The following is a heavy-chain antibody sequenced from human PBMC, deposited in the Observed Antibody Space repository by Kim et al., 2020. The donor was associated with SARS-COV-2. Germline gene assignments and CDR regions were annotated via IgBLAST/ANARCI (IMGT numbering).Heavy chain of an antibody. D-gene: IGHD3-10*01. J-gene: IGHJ5*02. CDR1: GFTFSDYY. Sequence: GGSLRLSCAASGFTFSDYYMSWIRQAPGKGLEWVSYISSSGSTIYYTDSVKGRFTISRDNAKNSLYLQMNSLRAEDTAVYYCASDAGWGVKDNPRFDPWGQGTLVTVSS. V-gene: IGHV3-11*01. CDR3: ASDAGWGVKDNPRFDP. CDR2: ISSSGSTI.